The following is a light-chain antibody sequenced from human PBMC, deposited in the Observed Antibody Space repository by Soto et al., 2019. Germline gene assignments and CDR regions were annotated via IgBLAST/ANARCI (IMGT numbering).Light chain of an antibody. CDR1: QSISNY. J-gene: IGKJ1*01. V-gene: IGKV1-39*01. CDR2: AAS. Sequence: DIQMTQSPSSLSASVGDRVTITCRASQSISNYLNWYQQKPGKAPKLLIYAASSMQSGVPSRFSGSRSDTDFTLTISSLQPDDSATYYCQQSFSPLWTFDQATKVEV. CDR3: QQSFSPLWT.